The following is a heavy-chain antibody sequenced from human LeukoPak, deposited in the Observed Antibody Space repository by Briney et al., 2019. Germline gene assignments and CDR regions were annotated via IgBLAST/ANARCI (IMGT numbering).Heavy chain of an antibody. V-gene: IGHV4-59*01. CDR1: GGSISSYY. CDR2: IYYSGST. J-gene: IGHJ4*02. Sequence: SETLSLTCTVSGGSISSYYWSWIRQPPGKGLEWIGYIYYSGSTNYNPSLKSRVTISVDTSKNQFSLKLSSVTAADTAVYHCARGGYSYENWGQGTLVTVSS. CDR3: ARGGYSYEN. D-gene: IGHD5-18*01.